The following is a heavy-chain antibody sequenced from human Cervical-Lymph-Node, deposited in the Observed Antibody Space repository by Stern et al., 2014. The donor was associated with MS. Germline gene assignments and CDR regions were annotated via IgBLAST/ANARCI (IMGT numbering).Heavy chain of an antibody. CDR2: IYPGDYDT. J-gene: IGHJ6*02. Sequence: EVQLVESGAEVKKPGESLKISCKGSGYSFTSYWIGWVRQMPGKGLEWMGIIYPGDYDTRYSPSFQGQVTISADKSISTAYLQWSSLKASDTAMYYCARHQTGYNSHYYYYGMDVWGQGTTVTVSS. CDR3: ARHQTGYNSHYYYYGMDV. V-gene: IGHV5-51*01. D-gene: IGHD5-24*01. CDR1: GYSFTSYW.